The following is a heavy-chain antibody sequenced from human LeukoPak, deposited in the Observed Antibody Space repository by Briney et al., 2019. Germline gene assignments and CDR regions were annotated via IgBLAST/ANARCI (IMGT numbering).Heavy chain of an antibody. CDR2: IYSGGST. Sequence: GGSLRLSCAASGFTFSSYSMNWVRQAPGKGLEWVSVIYSGGSTYYADSVKGRFTISRDNSKNTLYLQMNSLRAEDTAVYYCARDVRGYGDHLDYWGQGTLVTVSS. D-gene: IGHD4-17*01. CDR3: ARDVRGYGDHLDY. V-gene: IGHV3-66*01. CDR1: GFTFSSYS. J-gene: IGHJ4*02.